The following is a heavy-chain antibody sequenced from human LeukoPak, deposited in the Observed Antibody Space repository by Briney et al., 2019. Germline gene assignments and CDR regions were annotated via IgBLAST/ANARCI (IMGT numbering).Heavy chain of an antibody. D-gene: IGHD2-15*01. Sequence: PSETLSLTCTVSGGSISSSGYYWGWIRQPPGTGLEWIGYIYYSGSTNYNPSLKSRVTISVDTSKNQFSLKLSSVTAADTAVYYCARVAPAYFDYWGQGTLVTVSS. CDR1: GGSISSSGYY. J-gene: IGHJ4*02. CDR3: ARVAPAYFDY. V-gene: IGHV4-61*05. CDR2: IYYSGST.